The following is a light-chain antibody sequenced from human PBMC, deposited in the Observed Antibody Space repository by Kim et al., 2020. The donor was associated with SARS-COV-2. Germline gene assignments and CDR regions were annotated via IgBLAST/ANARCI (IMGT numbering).Light chain of an antibody. V-gene: IGLV1-51*01. CDR1: SSNLGTNH. Sequence: EKVTISCSGSSSNLGTNHVSWYRQFPGTAPHLLIYDSHSRPSGIPDRFSGSKSGTSATLGITGLQTGDEADYYCATWDGRLTAGVFGGGTQLTVL. J-gene: IGLJ3*02. CDR3: ATWDGRLTAGV. CDR2: DSH.